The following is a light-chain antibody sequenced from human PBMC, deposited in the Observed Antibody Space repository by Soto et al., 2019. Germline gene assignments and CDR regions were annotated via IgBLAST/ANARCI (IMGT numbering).Light chain of an antibody. J-gene: IGKJ4*01. CDR1: QSVSTY. CDR3: QQRINWPPVT. CDR2: DAF. Sequence: VLTQSPATLSLSPGERATLSCRASQSVSTYLAWYQQKPGQAPRLLIYDAFNRATGIPARFSGSGSGTDFTLTISSLEPEDFAVYYCQQRINWPPVTFGGGTKVEIK. V-gene: IGKV3-11*01.